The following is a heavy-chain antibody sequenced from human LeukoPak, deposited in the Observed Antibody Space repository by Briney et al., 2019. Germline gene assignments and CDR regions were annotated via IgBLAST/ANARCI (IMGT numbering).Heavy chain of an antibody. V-gene: IGHV1-2*02. CDR3: ARRAGYCSSTSCYAPLYYYYYMDV. CDR1: GYTFTSYY. D-gene: IGHD2-2*01. J-gene: IGHJ6*03. Sequence: EASVKVSCKASGYTFTSYYIHWVRQAPGQGLEWMGWINPDSGGTNYAQQFQGRVTMTRDTSISTVYMDLSRLRSDDTAVYYCARRAGYCSSTSCYAPLYYYYYMDVWGKGTTVTVSS. CDR2: INPDSGGT.